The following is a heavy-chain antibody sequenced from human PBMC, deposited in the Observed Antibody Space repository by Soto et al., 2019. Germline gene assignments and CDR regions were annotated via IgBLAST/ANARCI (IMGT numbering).Heavy chain of an antibody. V-gene: IGHV2-5*01. Sequence: QINLKESGPTLVKPTETLTLTCSFSGFSLSTSEVGVGWIRQPPGKALERLAVIYWNDDQRYSPYLKSRLTITKDTSNNQVVLTMRTMVPVDIATYYCAHVCGRLRTGHPRTLDYCGQGSLVAVSS. CDR2: IYWNDDQ. J-gene: IGHJ4*01. CDR3: AHVCGRLRTGHPRTLDY. D-gene: IGHD3-9*01. CDR1: GFSLSTSEVG.